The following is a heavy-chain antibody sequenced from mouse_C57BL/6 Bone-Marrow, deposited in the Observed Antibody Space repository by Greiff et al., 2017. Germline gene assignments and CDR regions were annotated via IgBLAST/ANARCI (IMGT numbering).Heavy chain of an antibody. Sequence: QVQLQQSGAELARPGASVKLSCKASGYTFTSYGISWVKQSTGQGLEWIGEIYPRSGNTYYNEKFKGKATLTADKSSSTAYMELRSLTSEDSAVYFCARGYYSNYEAWFAYWGQGTLVTVSA. V-gene: IGHV1-81*01. D-gene: IGHD2-5*01. CDR2: IYPRSGNT. J-gene: IGHJ3*01. CDR3: ARGYYSNYEAWFAY. CDR1: GYTFTSYG.